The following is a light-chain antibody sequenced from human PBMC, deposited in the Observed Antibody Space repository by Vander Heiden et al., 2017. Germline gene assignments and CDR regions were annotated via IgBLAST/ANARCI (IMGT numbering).Light chain of an antibody. J-gene: IGKJ1*01. Sequence: IRMTQSPSSFSASTGDRVTITCRASQGISSYLAWYQQKPGKAPKLLIYAASTLQSGVPSRFSGSGSGTDFTLTISCLQAEDFATYYCQQYYSYPRTFGQGTQVEIK. CDR2: AAS. CDR1: QGISSY. CDR3: QQYYSYPRT. V-gene: IGKV1-8*01.